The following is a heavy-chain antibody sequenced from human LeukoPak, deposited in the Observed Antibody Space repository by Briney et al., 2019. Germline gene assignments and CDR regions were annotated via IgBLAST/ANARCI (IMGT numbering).Heavy chain of an antibody. CDR2: INPNSGDT. CDR3: ARDLSSTSNWELDY. D-gene: IGHD7-27*01. CDR1: GYTFTGYY. Sequence: ASVKVSCKASGYTFTGYYMHWVRQAPGQGLEWMGRINPNSGDTNYAQNFQGRVTMTRDTSISTAYMELSRLRSDDTAVYYCARDLSSTSNWELDYWGQGTLVTVSS. J-gene: IGHJ4*02. V-gene: IGHV1-2*06.